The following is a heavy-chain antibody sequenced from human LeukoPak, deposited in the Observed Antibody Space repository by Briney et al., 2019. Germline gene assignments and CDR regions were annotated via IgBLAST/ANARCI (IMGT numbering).Heavy chain of an antibody. Sequence: ASVKVSCKASGYTSTGYYMHWVRQAPGQGLEWMGWINPNSGGTNYAQKFQGRVTMTRDTSISTAYMELSRLRSDDTAVYYCAREYYYDSSGYPNWFDPWGQGTLVTVSS. CDR1: GYTSTGYY. D-gene: IGHD3-22*01. J-gene: IGHJ5*02. CDR2: INPNSGGT. V-gene: IGHV1-2*02. CDR3: AREYYYDSSGYPNWFDP.